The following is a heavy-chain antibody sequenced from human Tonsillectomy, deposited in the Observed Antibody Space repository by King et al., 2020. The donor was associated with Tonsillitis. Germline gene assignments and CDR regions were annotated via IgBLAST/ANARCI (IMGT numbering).Heavy chain of an antibody. J-gene: IGHJ3*02. D-gene: IGHD6-13*01. CDR3: TRDGSSTWDDAFDI. CDR2: INPYSGDT. V-gene: IGHV1-2*02. Sequence: VQLVQSGAEVKKPGASVKVSCKASGYTFTGYYIHWVRQAPGQGLEWMGWINPYSGDTNYTQKFQGRVTMTRDTSISTAYMDLNRLRSDDTAVYYCTRDGSSTWDDAFDIWGQGTMVTVSS. CDR1: GYTFTGYY.